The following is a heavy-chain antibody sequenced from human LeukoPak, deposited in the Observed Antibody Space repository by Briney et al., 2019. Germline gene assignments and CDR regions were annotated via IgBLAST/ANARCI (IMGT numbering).Heavy chain of an antibody. D-gene: IGHD5-18*01. J-gene: IGHJ3*02. CDR3: AKGKQQWWTFDALDI. CDR2: ISYDGGKR. V-gene: IGHV3-30*18. Sequence: GRSLRLSCAASGFTFSTYGMHWVCQAPGKGLEWVALISYDGGKRYYADSVKGRFTISRDNSKNTLYLQINSLIPDDTAVYYCAKGKQQWWTFDALDIWGQGTTGTVSS. CDR1: GFTFSTYG.